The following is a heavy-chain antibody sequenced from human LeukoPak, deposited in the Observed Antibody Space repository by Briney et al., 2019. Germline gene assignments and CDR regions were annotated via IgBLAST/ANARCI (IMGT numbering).Heavy chain of an antibody. CDR2: ISYDGSNK. CDR1: GFTFSSYG. CDR3: AKEGDSVVVAAADY. Sequence: GGSLRLSCAASGFTFSSYGMHWVRQAPGKGLEWVAVISYDGSNKYYADSVKGRFTISRDNSKNTLYLQMNSLRAEDTAVYYCAKEGDSVVVAAADYWGQGTLVTVSS. J-gene: IGHJ4*02. D-gene: IGHD2-15*01. V-gene: IGHV3-30*18.